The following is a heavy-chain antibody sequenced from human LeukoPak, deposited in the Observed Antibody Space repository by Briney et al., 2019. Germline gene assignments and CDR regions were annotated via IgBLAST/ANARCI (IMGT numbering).Heavy chain of an antibody. V-gene: IGHV4-59*01. CDR3: AREGNTVTTLGGGFDY. J-gene: IGHJ4*02. CDR2: VYYSGST. D-gene: IGHD4-17*01. CDR1: GGSISSYY. Sequence: SETLSLTCTVSGGSISSYYWSWIRQPPGKGLEWIGYVYYSGSTNYNPSLKSRVTISVDTSKNQFSLKLSSVTAADTAVYYCAREGNTVTTLGGGFDYWGQGTLVTVSS.